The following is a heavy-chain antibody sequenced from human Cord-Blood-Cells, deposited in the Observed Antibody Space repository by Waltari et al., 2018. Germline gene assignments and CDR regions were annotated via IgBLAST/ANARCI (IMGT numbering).Heavy chain of an antibody. Sequence: QVQLQASGPGLVKPSETLSLTCTVSGGSISSYYWGGIRQPAGKGLEWTGRIYTSGSTNYNPSLKSRVTMSVDTSKNQFSLKLSSVTAADTAVYYCARVGSRAAAGDAFDIWGQGTMVTVSS. CDR3: ARVGSRAAAGDAFDI. CDR2: IYTSGST. J-gene: IGHJ3*02. CDR1: GGSISSYY. V-gene: IGHV4-4*07. D-gene: IGHD6-13*01.